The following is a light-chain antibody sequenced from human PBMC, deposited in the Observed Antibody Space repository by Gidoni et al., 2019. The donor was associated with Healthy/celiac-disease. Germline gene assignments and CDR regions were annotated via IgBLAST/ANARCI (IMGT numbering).Light chain of an antibody. J-gene: IGLJ2*01. CDR1: SSDVGSYNL. CDR2: EVS. CDR3: CSYAGSSTLV. V-gene: IGLV2-23*02. Sequence: QSALTPPASVSGSPGQSITISCTGTSSDVGSYNLVSWYQQHQGKAPKLMIYEVSKRPSGVSNRFSGSKSGNTASLTISGLQAEDEADYYCCSYAGSSTLVFGGGTKLTVL.